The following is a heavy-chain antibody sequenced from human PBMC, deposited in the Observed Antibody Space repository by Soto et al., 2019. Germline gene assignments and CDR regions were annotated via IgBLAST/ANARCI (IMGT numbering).Heavy chain of an antibody. D-gene: IGHD5-18*01. J-gene: IGHJ4*02. CDR3: ARGRGYSYGYMRLASAGFDY. CDR2: MNPNSGNT. V-gene: IGHV1-8*01. Sequence: QVQLVQSGAEVKKPGASVKVSCKASGYTFTSYDINWVRQATGQGLEWMGWMNPNSGNTGYAQKFQGRVTMTRNTSIITAYLELSSLRSEDTAVYYCARGRGYSYGYMRLASAGFDYWGQGTLVTVSS. CDR1: GYTFTSYD.